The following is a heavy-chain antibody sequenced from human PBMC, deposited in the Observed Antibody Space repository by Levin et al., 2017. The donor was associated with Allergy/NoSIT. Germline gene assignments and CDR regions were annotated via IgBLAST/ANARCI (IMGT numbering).Heavy chain of an antibody. J-gene: IGHJ4*02. CDR3: VKNGDSGELGY. CDR1: GFTFNKNT. D-gene: IGHD4-17*01. Sequence: GGSLRLSCSASGFTFNKNTMQWVRQAPGKGLEHVSAISNNGGRTYYTDSVKGRFTISRDNSKSTVYLQMSSLGPEDTAMYYCVKNGDSGELGYWGQGTLVTDSS. CDR2: ISNNGGRT. V-gene: IGHV3-64D*06.